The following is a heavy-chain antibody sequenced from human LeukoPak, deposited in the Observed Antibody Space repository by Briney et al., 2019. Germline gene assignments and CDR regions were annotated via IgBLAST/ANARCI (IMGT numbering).Heavy chain of an antibody. D-gene: IGHD5-24*01. CDR3: ASFSCRDGRCSGGYHGDPSYWYFNL. J-gene: IGHJ2*01. CDR1: GFTFSSYA. CDR2: ISYDGSNK. Sequence: GRSLRLSCAASGFTFSSYAMHWVRQAPGKGLEWVAVISYDGSNKYYADSVKGRFTISRDNSKNTLYLQMNSLRAEDTAVYYCASFSCRDGRCSGGYHGDPSYWYFNLWGRGTLVTVSS. V-gene: IGHV3-30-3*01.